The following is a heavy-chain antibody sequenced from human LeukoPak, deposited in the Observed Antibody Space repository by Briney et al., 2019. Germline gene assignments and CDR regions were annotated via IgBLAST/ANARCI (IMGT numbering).Heavy chain of an antibody. CDR3: AKASANDFWSGYLDY. D-gene: IGHD3-3*01. Sequence: PGRSLRLSCAASGFTFSSYGMHWVRQAPGKGLEWLAVIWYDGSNKYYADSVKGRFTISRDNSKNTLYLQMNSLRAEDTAVYYCAKASANDFWSGYLDYWGQGTLVTVSS. CDR1: GFTFSSYG. CDR2: IWYDGSNK. V-gene: IGHV3-33*06. J-gene: IGHJ4*02.